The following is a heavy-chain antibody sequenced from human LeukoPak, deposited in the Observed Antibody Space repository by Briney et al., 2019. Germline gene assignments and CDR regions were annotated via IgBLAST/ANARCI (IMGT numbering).Heavy chain of an antibody. CDR3: ARGPKDRYGSGHFDI. J-gene: IGHJ3*02. CDR2: IYSGGST. V-gene: IGHV3-53*01. D-gene: IGHD3-10*01. CDR1: GFTVSSNY. Sequence: GGSLRLSCAASGFTVSSNYMSWVRQAPGKGLEWVSVIYSGGSTYYADSVKGRFTISRDNSKNTLYLQMNSLRAEDTAVYYCARGPKDRYGSGHFDIWGQGTMVTVSS.